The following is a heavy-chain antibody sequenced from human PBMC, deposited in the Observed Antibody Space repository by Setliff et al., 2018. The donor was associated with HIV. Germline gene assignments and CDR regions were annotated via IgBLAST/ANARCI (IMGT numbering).Heavy chain of an antibody. J-gene: IGHJ4*02. Sequence: PEETLSLTCIVSGASVSRSAFYWGWIRRPPGKGLEWVGNVHYTGSTFYNPTLKSRVTMSIDTSKSQFSLRLSSVTAADTAVYYCASHYSGYGGLYWGQGTLVTVYS. CDR1: GASVSRSAFY. CDR3: ASHYSGYGGLY. D-gene: IGHD5-12*01. V-gene: IGHV4-39*01. CDR2: VHYTGST.